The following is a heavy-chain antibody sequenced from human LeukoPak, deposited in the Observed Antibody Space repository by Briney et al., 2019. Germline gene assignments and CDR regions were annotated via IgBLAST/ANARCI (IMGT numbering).Heavy chain of an antibody. D-gene: IGHD6-19*01. CDR3: AKGAGPPWFDP. CDR2: IYYSGST. CDR1: GGSISSYY. V-gene: IGHV4-59*08. Sequence: PSETLSLTCTVSGGSISSYYWSWIRQPPGKGLEWIGYIYYSGSTNYNPSLTSRVTISVDTSKNQLSMKLSSVTAADTAVYYCAKGAGPPWFDPWGQGILVTVSS. J-gene: IGHJ5*02.